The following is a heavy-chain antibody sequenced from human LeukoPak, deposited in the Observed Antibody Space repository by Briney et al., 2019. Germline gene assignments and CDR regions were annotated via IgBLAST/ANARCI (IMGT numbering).Heavy chain of an antibody. CDR2: IHNSGTT. CDR1: GFSFSNYA. D-gene: IGHD3-10*01. J-gene: IGHJ4*02. Sequence: GSLRLSCAASGFSFSNYAMSWIRQSSGKGLEWIGEIHNSGTTNYNPSLNSRVTISEDTSKNQFYLNLSSVTAADTAVYYCARRYYYNLGSFPFDFWGQGTLVTVSS. CDR3: ARRYYYNLGSFPFDF. V-gene: IGHV4-34*01.